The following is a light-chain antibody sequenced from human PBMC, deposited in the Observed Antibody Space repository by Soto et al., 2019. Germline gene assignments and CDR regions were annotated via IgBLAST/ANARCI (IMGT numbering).Light chain of an antibody. CDR1: QSVSSF. Sequence: EVGWTQSPDTLSLSPGERATLSCRASQSVSSFLAWYQQKPGQAPRLLSYEASNRATGIPARFSGSGSGTDFTLTLSSLEPEDVAVYYFQHRSSWPGAFGPGTQVDIK. CDR2: EAS. CDR3: QHRSSWPGA. J-gene: IGKJ3*01. V-gene: IGKV3-11*01.